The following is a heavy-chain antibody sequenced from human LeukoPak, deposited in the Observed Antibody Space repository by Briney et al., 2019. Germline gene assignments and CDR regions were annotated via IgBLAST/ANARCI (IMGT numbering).Heavy chain of an antibody. J-gene: IGHJ4*02. CDR2: ISGSSNTI. Sequence: GGSLRLSCAASGFTFSAYSTNWVRQAPGKGLEWVSYISGSSNTIYYADSVKGRFNISRDNAKNSLYLQMNSLRDEDTAVYYCARRYNSGSDYWGQGTLVTVSS. V-gene: IGHV3-48*02. CDR3: ARRYNSGSDY. CDR1: GFTFSAYS. D-gene: IGHD6-19*01.